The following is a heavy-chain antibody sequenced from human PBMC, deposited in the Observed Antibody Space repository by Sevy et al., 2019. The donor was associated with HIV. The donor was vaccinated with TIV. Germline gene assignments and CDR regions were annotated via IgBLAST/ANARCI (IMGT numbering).Heavy chain of an antibody. J-gene: IGHJ4*02. Sequence: ASVKVSCKASGYTFTGYCMHWVRQAPGEGLEWMGRINPNSGGTNYAQKFHGRVTMTRDTSISTAYMELSRLRSDDTAVYFCARATWYSSGDFDYWGQGTLVTVSS. CDR1: GYTFTGYC. CDR2: INPNSGGT. D-gene: IGHD6-19*01. V-gene: IGHV1-2*06. CDR3: ARATWYSSGDFDY.